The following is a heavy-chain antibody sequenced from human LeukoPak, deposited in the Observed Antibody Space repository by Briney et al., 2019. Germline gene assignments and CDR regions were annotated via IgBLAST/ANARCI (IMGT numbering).Heavy chain of an antibody. CDR3: ARGGAGPLRD. Sequence: PSETLSLTCTVSSASVSSYYWSWVRQPPGGGLEWIGYISNRGSPSYNPSFKSRVPFSADTSKNHLSLKLNSVTPADTAVYFCARGGAGPLRDWGQEPLVTVSS. J-gene: IGHJ4*02. V-gene: IGHV4-59*02. D-gene: IGHD3-16*01. CDR2: ISNRGSP. CDR1: SASVSSYY.